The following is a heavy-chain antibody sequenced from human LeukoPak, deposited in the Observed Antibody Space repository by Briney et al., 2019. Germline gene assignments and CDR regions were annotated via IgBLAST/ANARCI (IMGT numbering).Heavy chain of an antibody. Sequence: GGSLRLSCAASGFTFSSYSMNWVRQAPGKGLEWASSISSSSSYIYYADSVKGRFTISRDNAKNSLYLQMNSLRAEDTAVYYCARDVGIAVALDYWGQGTLVTVSS. CDR1: GFTFSSYS. CDR2: ISSSSSYI. D-gene: IGHD6-19*01. J-gene: IGHJ4*02. V-gene: IGHV3-21*01. CDR3: ARDVGIAVALDY.